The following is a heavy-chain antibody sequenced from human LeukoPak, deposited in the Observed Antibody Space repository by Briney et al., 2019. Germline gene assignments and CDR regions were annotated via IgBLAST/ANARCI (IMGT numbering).Heavy chain of an antibody. CDR3: STGGGTHDY. J-gene: IGHJ4*02. CDR1: GLTFNNAW. D-gene: IGHD2-15*01. CDR2: IRSRSAGGTT. V-gene: IGHV3-15*01. Sequence: PGGSLGLSCAASGLTFNNAWMSWVRQAPGKGLEWVGRIRSRSAGGTTDYGAPVKGRFTNSRDDSKNTLYLQMNSLKTEDTAVYYCSTGGGTHDYWGQGTLVTVSS.